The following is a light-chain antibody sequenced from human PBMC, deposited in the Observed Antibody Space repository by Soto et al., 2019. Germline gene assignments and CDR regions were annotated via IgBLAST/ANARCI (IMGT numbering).Light chain of an antibody. J-gene: IGKJ4*01. CDR1: QSVLYSSDNKNY. Sequence: DIVMTQSPDSLAVSLGERATINCKSSQSVLYSSDNKNYLAWYQQKPGQPPKLLIYWASTRDSVVPDRFSGSGSGEDFTLTISSLQAEDVAVYYCQQYYSTLTFGGGTKVEIK. CDR2: WAS. V-gene: IGKV4-1*01. CDR3: QQYYSTLT.